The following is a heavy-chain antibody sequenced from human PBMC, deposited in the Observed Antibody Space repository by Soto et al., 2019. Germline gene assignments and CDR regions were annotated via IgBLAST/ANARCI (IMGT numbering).Heavy chain of an antibody. D-gene: IGHD3-22*01. V-gene: IGHV6-1*01. CDR3: ARLRDYYDSSGYFSEALDF. J-gene: IGHJ4*02. CDR1: GDRVSSNSAA. CDR2: TYYRSKWYN. Sequence: PSPTLSLTCAISGDRVSSNSAAWNWNRQSPSRGLEWLGRTYYRSKWYNDYAVSVKSRITIDPDTSKNQFSLQLNSVTPEDTAVYFCARLRDYYDSSGYFSEALDFWGQGTLVTVS.